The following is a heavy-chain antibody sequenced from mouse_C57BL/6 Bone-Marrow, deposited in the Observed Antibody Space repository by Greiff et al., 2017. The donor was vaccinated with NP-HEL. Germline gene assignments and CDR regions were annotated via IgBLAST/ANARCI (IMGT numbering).Heavy chain of an antibody. CDR3: AKSSSYAWFAY. V-gene: IGHV1-82*01. Sequence: VQRVESGPELVKPGASVKISCKASGYAFSSSWMNWVKQRPGKGLEWIGRIYPGDGDTNYNGKFKGKATLTADKSSSTAYMQLSSLTSEDSAVYFCAKSSSYAWFAYWGQGTLVTVSA. CDR1: GYAFSSSW. D-gene: IGHD1-1*01. J-gene: IGHJ3*01. CDR2: IYPGDGDT.